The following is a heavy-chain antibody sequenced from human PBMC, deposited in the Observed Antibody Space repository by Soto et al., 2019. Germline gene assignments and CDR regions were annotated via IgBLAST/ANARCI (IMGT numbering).Heavy chain of an antibody. D-gene: IGHD3-10*02. CDR2: IYYSGST. CDR1: GGSISSYY. J-gene: IGHJ6*02. CDR3: ARHASSCSDYYYYGMDV. Sequence: QVQLQESGPGLVKPSETLSLTCTVSGGSISSYYWTWIRQPPGKGLEWIGYIYYSGSTNYNPSLKSRVPISVDTSKNQFSLKLSSGTAADTAVYYCARHASSCSDYYYYGMDVWGQGTTVTVSS. V-gene: IGHV4-59*08.